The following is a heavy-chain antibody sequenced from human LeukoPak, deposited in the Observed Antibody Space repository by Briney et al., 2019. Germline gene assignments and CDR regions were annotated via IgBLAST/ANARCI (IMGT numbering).Heavy chain of an antibody. CDR3: AAKSGAFDY. CDR1: GYTLSELS. CDR2: FDPEEGET. D-gene: IGHD3-10*01. J-gene: IGHJ4*02. V-gene: IGHV1-24*01. Sequence: RGASVKVSCKVSGYTLSELSMHWVRQAPAKGLEWVGGFDPEEGETIYAQKFQGRVTMTEDSSADTAYMELTRLRSEDTAVYYCAAKSGAFDYWGQGTLVTVSS.